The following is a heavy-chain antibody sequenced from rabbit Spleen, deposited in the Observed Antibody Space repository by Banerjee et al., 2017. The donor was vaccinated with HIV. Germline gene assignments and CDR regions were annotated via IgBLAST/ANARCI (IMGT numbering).Heavy chain of an antibody. D-gene: IGHD4-1*01. J-gene: IGHJ4*01. V-gene: IGHV1S45*01. Sequence: QEQLVESGGDLVQPGASLTLTCTASGFDFSAYTFMCWVRQAPGKGLEWIACIDTGSRDFTYYATWAKGRFTISKTSSTTVTLQMTSLTVADTATYFCARDLAGVIGWNFGWWGPGTLVTVS. CDR1: GFDFSAYTF. CDR3: ARDLAGVIGWNFGW. CDR2: IDTGSRDFT.